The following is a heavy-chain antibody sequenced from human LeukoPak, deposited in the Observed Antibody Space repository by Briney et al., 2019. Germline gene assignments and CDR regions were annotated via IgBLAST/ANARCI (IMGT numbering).Heavy chain of an antibody. CDR2: INHSGST. D-gene: IGHD2-2*01. J-gene: IGHJ4*02. CDR1: GFTFSSYW. Sequence: GSLRLSCAASGFTFSSYWMSWIRQPPGKGLEWIGEINHSGSTNYNPSLKSRVTISVDTSKNQFSLKLSSVTAADTAVYYCARGSTVVPAAMRSFDYWGQGTLVTVSS. CDR3: ARGSTVVPAAMRSFDY. V-gene: IGHV4-34*01.